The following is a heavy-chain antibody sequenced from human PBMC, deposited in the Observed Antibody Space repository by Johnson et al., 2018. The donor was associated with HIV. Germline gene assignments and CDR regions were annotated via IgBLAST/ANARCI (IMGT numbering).Heavy chain of an antibody. CDR1: GFTFSSYG. D-gene: IGHD1-26*01. CDR3: AKDGAAYCGSYDAFDI. Sequence: QVQLVESGGGVVQPGGSLRLSCAASGFTFSSYGMHWVRQAPGKGLEWVAFIRYDGSNKYYADSVKGRFTISRDNSKNTLYLQMNSLRAEDSAVYYCAKDGAAYCGSYDAFDIWGQGTMVTVSS. CDR2: IRYDGSNK. J-gene: IGHJ3*02. V-gene: IGHV3-30*02.